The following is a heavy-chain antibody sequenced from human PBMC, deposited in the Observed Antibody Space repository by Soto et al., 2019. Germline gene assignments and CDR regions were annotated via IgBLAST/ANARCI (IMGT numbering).Heavy chain of an antibody. CDR2: INPNSGGT. V-gene: IGHV1-2*04. CDR1: GYTFTGYY. Sequence: VASVKVSCKASGYTFTGYYMHWVRQAPGQGLEWMGWINPNSGGTNYAQKFQGWVTMTRDTSISTAYMELSRLRSDDTAVYYCARAHLPYYYDSSGYSPTGFQHWGQGTLVTVSS. CDR3: ARAHLPYYYDSSGYSPTGFQH. J-gene: IGHJ1*01. D-gene: IGHD3-22*01.